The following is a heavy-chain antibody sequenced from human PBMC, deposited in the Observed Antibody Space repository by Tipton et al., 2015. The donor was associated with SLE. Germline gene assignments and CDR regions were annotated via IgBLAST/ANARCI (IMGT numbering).Heavy chain of an antibody. CDR3: ARGVLSSSWTLDGMDV. CDR2: SNHSGST. J-gene: IGHJ6*02. D-gene: IGHD6-13*01. Sequence: TLSLTCAVYGGSFSGYYWSWIRQPPGKGLEWIGESNHSGSTNYNPSLKSRVTISVDTSKNQFSLKVSSVTAADTAVYYCARGVLSSSWTLDGMDVWGQGTTVTVSS. V-gene: IGHV4-34*01. CDR1: GGSFSGYY.